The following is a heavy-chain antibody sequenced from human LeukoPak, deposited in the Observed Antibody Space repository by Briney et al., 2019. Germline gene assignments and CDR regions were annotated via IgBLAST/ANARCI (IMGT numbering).Heavy chain of an antibody. J-gene: IGHJ4*02. CDR2: ISWNSGNI. CDR3: AKATAGYYNFDY. D-gene: IGHD3-9*01. V-gene: IGHV3-9*01. Sequence: GGSLRLSCLASGFTFDDYVMHWVRQIPRKGLEWVSGISWNSGNIHYADSVKGRFTISRDNANNSLYLQMNSLRAEDTALYYCAKATAGYYNFDYWGQGTLVTVSS. CDR1: GFTFDDYV.